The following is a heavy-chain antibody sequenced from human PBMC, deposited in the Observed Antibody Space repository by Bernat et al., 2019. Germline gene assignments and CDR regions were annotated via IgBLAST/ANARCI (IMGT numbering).Heavy chain of an antibody. J-gene: IGHJ6*03. V-gene: IGHV3-7*01. CDR3: ARVFRVPKEQWLEIDYYYYYRDV. D-gene: IGHD6-19*01. CDR2: IKQDGSEK. Sequence: EVQLVESGGGLVQPGGSLRLSCAASGFTFSSYWMSWVRQAPGKGLEWVANIKQDGSEKYYVDSVKGRFTSARDTAKNSLYLQMNRLRAEDTAVYYCARVFRVPKEQWLEIDYYYYYRDVWGKGTTVTVSS. CDR1: GFTFSSYW.